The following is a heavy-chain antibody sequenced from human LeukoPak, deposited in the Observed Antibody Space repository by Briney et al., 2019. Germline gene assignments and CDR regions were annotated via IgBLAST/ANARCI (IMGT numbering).Heavy chain of an antibody. Sequence: PGGSLRLSCAASGFKFRNYGMHWVRQAPGKGLEWVVVIYYDGSKKYYADSVKGRFTISRDNSKNTLYLQMNSLRAEDTAVYYCAKDRPLGGYYYYGMDVWGQGTTVTVSS. CDR1: GFKFRNYG. J-gene: IGHJ6*02. V-gene: IGHV3-33*06. CDR3: AKDRPLGGYYYYGMDV. CDR2: IYYDGSKK. D-gene: IGHD6-6*01.